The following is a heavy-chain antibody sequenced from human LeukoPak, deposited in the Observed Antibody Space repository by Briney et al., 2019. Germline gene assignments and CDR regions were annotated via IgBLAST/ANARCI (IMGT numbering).Heavy chain of an antibody. CDR2: FYTSGST. Sequence: PSETLSLTCTVSGGSVSSYYWSWIRQPAGKGLEWIGRFYTSGSTNYNPSLKSRVTISVDTSKNQFSLKLNSVTAADTAVYYCVREILYCSGGSCYRGPFDNWGQGTLVTVSA. CDR1: GGSVSSYY. V-gene: IGHV4-4*07. CDR3: VREILYCSGGSCYRGPFDN. D-gene: IGHD2-15*01. J-gene: IGHJ4*02.